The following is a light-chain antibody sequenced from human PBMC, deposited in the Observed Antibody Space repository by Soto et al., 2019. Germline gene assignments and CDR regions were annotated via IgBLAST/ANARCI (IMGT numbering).Light chain of an antibody. CDR1: QSVNTYY. CDR3: QQYDSTPPT. CDR2: STS. V-gene: IGKV3-20*01. J-gene: IGKJ4*01. Sequence: EIVLTQSPGTLSLSPGERATLSCRASQSVNTYYLSWYQQKPGQAPRLLIYSTSSRATGIPDRFSGSGSGSDFSLTIRRLEPEDFAVYYCQQYDSTPPTFGGGTKVEIK.